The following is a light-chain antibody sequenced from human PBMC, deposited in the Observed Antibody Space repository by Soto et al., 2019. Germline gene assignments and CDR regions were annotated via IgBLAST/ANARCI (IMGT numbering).Light chain of an antibody. Sequence: EIVMTQSPATLYVSPGERATLSCRASQSVSSTLAWYQQKPGQAPRLLIYGASTRATGIPARFSGSGSGTDFTLTISSLQSEDFAVYYCQQYKDWPQTFGQGTKVEIK. CDR3: QQYKDWPQT. CDR2: GAS. J-gene: IGKJ1*01. CDR1: QSVSST. V-gene: IGKV3-15*01.